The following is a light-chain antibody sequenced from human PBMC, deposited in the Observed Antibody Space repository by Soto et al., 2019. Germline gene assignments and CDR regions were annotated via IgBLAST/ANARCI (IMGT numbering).Light chain of an antibody. CDR3: CSYRSGSAPYYV. CDR2: GVT. CDR1: SSDIGGYND. V-gene: IGLV2-14*01. J-gene: IGLJ1*01. Sequence: QSVLTQPASVSGSPGQSITISCTGTSSDIGGYNDVSWYQQHPGKAPQVMIFGVTYRPYGISDRFSGSKSGNVASLTISGLQAEDEADYYCCSYRSGSAPYYVFGTGTKVTVL.